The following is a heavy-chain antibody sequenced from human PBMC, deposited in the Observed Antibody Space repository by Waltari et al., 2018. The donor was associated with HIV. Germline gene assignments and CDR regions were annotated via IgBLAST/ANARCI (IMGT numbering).Heavy chain of an antibody. CDR3: ARDNRGSRTLDY. J-gene: IGHJ4*02. D-gene: IGHD1-26*01. V-gene: IGHV4-61*01. Sequence: QVQLQESGPGLVKPSETLSLTCTVSGGSVSSGSYYWSWIRQPPGKGLEWIGYIYYSGSTNYNPSLKSRVTISVDTSKNQFSPKLSSVTAADTAVYYCARDNRGSRTLDYWGQGTLVTVSS. CDR2: IYYSGST. CDR1: GGSVSSGSYY.